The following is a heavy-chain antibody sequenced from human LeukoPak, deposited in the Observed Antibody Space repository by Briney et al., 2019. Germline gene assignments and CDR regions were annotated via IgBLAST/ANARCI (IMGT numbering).Heavy chain of an antibody. CDR3: AGMYCSGGSCYSDFDY. J-gene: IGHJ4*02. CDR2: INPNSGGT. D-gene: IGHD2-15*01. CDR1: GYTFTGYY. Sequence: ASVKVSCKASGYTFTGYYMHWVRQAPGQGLEWMGWINPNSGGTNYAQKFQGRVTMTRDTSISTAYMELSRLRSDDTAVYYCAGMYCSGGSCYSDFDYWGQGTLVTVSS. V-gene: IGHV1-2*02.